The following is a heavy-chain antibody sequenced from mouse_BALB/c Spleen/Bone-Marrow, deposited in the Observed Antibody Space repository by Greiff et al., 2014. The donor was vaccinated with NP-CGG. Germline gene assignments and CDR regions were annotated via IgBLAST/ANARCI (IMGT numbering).Heavy chain of an antibody. CDR1: GISITTGNYR. CDR3: ASYLGAYFDY. Sequence: EVPLQQSGPGLVKPSQTVSLTCTVTGISITTGNYRWSWIRQFPGNKLEWIGYIYYSGTITYNPSLTSPTTITRDTSKNQFFLEMNSLTAEDTATYYCASYLGAYFDYWGQGTTLTVSS. J-gene: IGHJ2*01. V-gene: IGHV3-5*02. CDR2: IYYSGTI. D-gene: IGHD2-12*01.